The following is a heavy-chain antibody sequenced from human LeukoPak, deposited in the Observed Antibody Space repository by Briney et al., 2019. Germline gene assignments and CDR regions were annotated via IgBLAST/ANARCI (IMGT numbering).Heavy chain of an antibody. CDR3: ARGLYYDSSGSPFDY. D-gene: IGHD3-22*01. CDR1: GFTVSSNY. CDR2: IYSGGST. Sequence: PGGSLRLSCAASGFTVSSNYMGWVRQAPGKGLEWVSVIYSGGSTYYADSVKGRFTISRDNAKNTLYLQMNSLRAEDTAVYYCARGLYYDSSGSPFDYWGQGTLVTVSS. V-gene: IGHV3-66*01. J-gene: IGHJ4*02.